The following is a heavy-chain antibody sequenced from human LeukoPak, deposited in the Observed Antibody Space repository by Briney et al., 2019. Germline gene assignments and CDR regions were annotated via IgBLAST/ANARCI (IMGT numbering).Heavy chain of an antibody. V-gene: IGHV4-59*01. CDR2: IYYSGST. J-gene: IGHJ5*02. CDR1: GGSISSYY. Sequence: SETLSLTCTVSGGSISSYYWSWIRQPPGKGLEWIGYIYYSGSTYYNPSLKSRVTISVHTSKNQFSLKLSSVTAADTAVYYCARVMKNWFDPWGQGTLVTVSS. CDR3: ARVMKNWFDP.